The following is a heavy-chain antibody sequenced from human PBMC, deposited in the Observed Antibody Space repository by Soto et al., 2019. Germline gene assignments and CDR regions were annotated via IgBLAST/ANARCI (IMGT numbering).Heavy chain of an antibody. CDR1: GGSFSGYY. V-gene: IGHV4-34*01. Sequence: SETLSLTCAVYGGSFSGYYWSWIRQPPGKGQEWIGEINHRGSTNYNPSLKSRVTISVDTSKNQFSLKLSSVTAADTAVYYCARSYYGSASYYGWFGPWGQGPLVTVSS. CDR2: INHRGST. J-gene: IGHJ5*02. CDR3: ARSYYGSASYYGWFGP. D-gene: IGHD3-10*01.